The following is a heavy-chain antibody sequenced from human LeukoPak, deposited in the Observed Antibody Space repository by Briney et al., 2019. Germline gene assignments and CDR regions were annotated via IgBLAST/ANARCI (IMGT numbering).Heavy chain of an antibody. Sequence: ASVKVSCKASGYTFTGYYMLWVRQAPGQGLEWMGWINPNSGGTNYAQKFQGRVTMTRDTSISTAYMELSRLRSDDTAVYYCARDQLDDVGDDYWGQGTLVTVSS. J-gene: IGHJ4*02. V-gene: IGHV1-2*02. D-gene: IGHD1-1*01. CDR1: GYTFTGYY. CDR3: ARDQLDDVGDDY. CDR2: INPNSGGT.